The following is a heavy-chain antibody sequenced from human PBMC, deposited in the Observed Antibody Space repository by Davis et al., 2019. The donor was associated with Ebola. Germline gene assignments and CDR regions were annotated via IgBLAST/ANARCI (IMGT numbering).Heavy chain of an antibody. V-gene: IGHV6-1*01. CDR3: ARGWLRSGLDS. D-gene: IGHD5-12*01. CDR1: GDSVFGKNGA. CDR2: TYYTSKWHN. Sequence: HSQTLSLTCAISGDSVFGKNGAWNWIRQSPSRGLEWLGRTYYTSKWHNDYAVSVKSRININPDTSKNQLSLQLNSVTPEDTAVYYCARGWLRSGLDSWGQGTLVTVSS. J-gene: IGHJ4*02.